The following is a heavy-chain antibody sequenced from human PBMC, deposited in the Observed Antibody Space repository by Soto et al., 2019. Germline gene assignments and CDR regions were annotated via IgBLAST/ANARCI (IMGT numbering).Heavy chain of an antibody. D-gene: IGHD3-10*01. J-gene: IGHJ4*02. V-gene: IGHV1-8*01. CDR1: GYTFSNYD. Sequence: QVQLVQSGAELKKPGASVKVSCKASGYTFSNYDMNWVRQATGQGPEWIGWVNPNNGDTGYAQKFQGRVTLTTDISTTAAYMELTSLRSEGTGIYYCAKVSRKGSAIDFDYWGQGTLITVSS. CDR3: AKVSRKGSAIDFDY. CDR2: VNPNNGDT.